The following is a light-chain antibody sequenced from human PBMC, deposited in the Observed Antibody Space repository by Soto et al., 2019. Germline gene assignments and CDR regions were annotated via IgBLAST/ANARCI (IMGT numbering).Light chain of an antibody. J-gene: IGKJ1*01. CDR1: QSISSY. CDR3: QQSYSTLRT. Sequence: DIQMTQSPSSLSASVGDRVTITCRASQSISSYLNWYQQKPGKAPKLLIYAASSLQSGVPSRFSGSGSGTDFTLTISRLQTEDFATYYCQQSYSTLRTYGQGTKVEIK. V-gene: IGKV1-39*01. CDR2: AAS.